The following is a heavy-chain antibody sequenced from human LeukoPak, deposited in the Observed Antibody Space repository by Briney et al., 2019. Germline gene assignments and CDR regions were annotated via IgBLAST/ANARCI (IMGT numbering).Heavy chain of an antibody. J-gene: IGHJ4*02. V-gene: IGHV4-59*01. CDR1: GGSISSYY. Sequence: SETLSLTCTVSGGSISSYYWSWIRQPPGKGLEWIGYIYYSGSTNCNPSLKSRVTISVDTSKNQFSPKLSSVTAADTAVYYCARVGVPGYSSSWYDYWGQGTLVTVSS. D-gene: IGHD6-13*01. CDR2: IYYSGST. CDR3: ARVGVPGYSSSWYDY.